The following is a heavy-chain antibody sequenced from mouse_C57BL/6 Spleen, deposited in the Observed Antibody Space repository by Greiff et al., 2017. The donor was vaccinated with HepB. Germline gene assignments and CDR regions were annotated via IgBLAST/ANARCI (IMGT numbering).Heavy chain of an antibody. CDR2: ISYDGSN. CDR3: ARGIYRWYFDV. V-gene: IGHV3-6*01. Sequence: VQLKESGPGLVKPSQSLSLTCSVTGYSITSGYYWNWIRQFPGNKLEWMGYISYDGSNNYNPSLKNRISITRDTSKNQFFLKLNSVTTEDTATYYCARGIYRWYFDVWGTGTTVTVSS. D-gene: IGHD1-3*01. CDR1: GYSITSGYY. J-gene: IGHJ1*03.